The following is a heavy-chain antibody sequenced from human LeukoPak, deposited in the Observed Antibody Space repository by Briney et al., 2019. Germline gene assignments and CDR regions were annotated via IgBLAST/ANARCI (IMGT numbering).Heavy chain of an antibody. CDR3: ARGRHCSGGSCYSNYFDY. D-gene: IGHD2-15*01. V-gene: IGHV4-34*01. CDR1: GRSFSGYY. J-gene: IGHJ4*02. Sequence: SETLSLTCAVYGRSFSGYYWSWIRQPPGKGLEWIGEINHSGSTNYNPSLKSRVTISVDTSKNQFSLKLSSVTAADTAVYYCARGRHCSGGSCYSNYFDYWGQGTLVTVSS. CDR2: INHSGST.